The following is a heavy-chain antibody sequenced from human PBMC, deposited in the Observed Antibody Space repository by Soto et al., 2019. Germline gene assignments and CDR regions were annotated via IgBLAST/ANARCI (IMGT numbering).Heavy chain of an antibody. CDR3: ARGLSGWELPRSPFDY. J-gene: IGHJ4*02. Sequence: GESLKISCKGSGYSFTSYWIGWVRQMPGKGLEWMGLIYPGDSDTRYSPSFQGQVTISADKSISTAYLQWSSLKASDTAMYYCARGLSGWELPRSPFDYWGQGTLVTVSS. CDR2: IYPGDSDT. CDR1: GYSFTSYW. V-gene: IGHV5-51*01. D-gene: IGHD1-26*01.